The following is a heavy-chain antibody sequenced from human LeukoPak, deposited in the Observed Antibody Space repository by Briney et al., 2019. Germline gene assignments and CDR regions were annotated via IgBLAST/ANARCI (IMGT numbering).Heavy chain of an antibody. CDR1: GFTFSSYA. Sequence: GRSLRLSCAASGFTFSSYAMHWVRQAPGKGLEWVAVISYDGSNKYYADSVKGRFTISRDNAKNSLYLQMNSLRAEDTAVYYCARLDSSGWYPAEYFQHWGQGTLVTVSS. D-gene: IGHD6-19*01. V-gene: IGHV3-30-3*01. CDR3: ARLDSSGWYPAEYFQH. CDR2: ISYDGSNK. J-gene: IGHJ1*01.